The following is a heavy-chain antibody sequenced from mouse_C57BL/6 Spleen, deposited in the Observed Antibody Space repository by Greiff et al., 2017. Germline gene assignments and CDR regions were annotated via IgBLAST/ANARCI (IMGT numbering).Heavy chain of an antibody. D-gene: IGHD1-1*01. V-gene: IGHV3-8*01. CDR2: ISYSGST. CDR3: ARSVVATDYAMDY. J-gene: IGHJ4*01. CDR1: GYSITSDY. Sequence: EVKLQESGPGLAKPSQTLSLTCSVTGYSITSDYWNWIRKFPGNKLEYMGYISYSGSTYYNPSPKSRISITRDTSRNQYYLQLNSVTTEDTATYYCARSVVATDYAMDYWGQGTSVTVSS.